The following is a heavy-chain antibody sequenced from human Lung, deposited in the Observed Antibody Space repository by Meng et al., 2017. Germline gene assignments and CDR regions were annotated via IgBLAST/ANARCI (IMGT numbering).Heavy chain of an antibody. Sequence: VGSGGASVLPGGSVSLSRAGSGFYFTNASAGWVREAPRKGLEWVGRIKGNTDEGTATYAAPVPGRFTISRDDSKSTLYPQMSGLGTADTGVYYCTGDDKAVSDYWGQGTLVTVSS. J-gene: IGHJ4*02. V-gene: IGHV3-15*02. CDR2: IKGNTDEGTA. D-gene: IGHD3-16*01. CDR1: GFYFTNAS. CDR3: TGDDKAVSDY.